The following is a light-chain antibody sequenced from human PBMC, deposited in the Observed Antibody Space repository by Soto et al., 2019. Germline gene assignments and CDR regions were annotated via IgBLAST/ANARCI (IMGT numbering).Light chain of an antibody. J-gene: IGKJ5*01. V-gene: IGKV3-15*01. CDR2: GAS. Sequence: VMTQSPTTLSVSPGRRFTLTCRASESVSSNLAWYQQRPGMAPRLLXYGASTRATETPLRFRGSGSGKEFTLNISSLQSEDLAVYYCQQYNNWPPSIIFGPGTRLEIK. CDR1: ESVSSN. CDR3: QQYNNWPPSII.